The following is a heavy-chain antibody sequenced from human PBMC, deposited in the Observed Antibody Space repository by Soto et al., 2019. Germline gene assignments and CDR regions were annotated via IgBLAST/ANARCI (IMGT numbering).Heavy chain of an antibody. J-gene: IGHJ6*02. CDR2: IYYSGST. Sequence: QVQLQESGPGLVKPSETLSLTCTVSGGSISSYYWSWIRQPPGKGLEWIGYIYYSGSTNYNPSLKSRVTISVDTSKNQFSLKLSSVTAADTAVYYCARAHSSSWYYYYGMDVWGQGTTVTVSS. CDR3: ARAHSSSWYYYYGMDV. D-gene: IGHD6-13*01. CDR1: GGSISSYY. V-gene: IGHV4-59*01.